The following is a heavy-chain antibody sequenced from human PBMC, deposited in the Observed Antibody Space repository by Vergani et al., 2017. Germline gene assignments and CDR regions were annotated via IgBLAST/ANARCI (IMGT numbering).Heavy chain of an antibody. D-gene: IGHD6-13*01. CDR2: IIPILGTA. Sequence: QVQLVQSGAEVKKPGSSVKVSCKASGGTFSSYAISWVRQAPGQGLEWMGRIIPILGTANYAQKFQGRVTITADESTSTAYMELSSLRSEETAVYYCAREGPSSSSWQVYYYYYMDVWGKGTTVTVSS. V-gene: IGHV1-69*11. J-gene: IGHJ6*03. CDR3: AREGPSSSSWQVYYYYYMDV. CDR1: GGTFSSYA.